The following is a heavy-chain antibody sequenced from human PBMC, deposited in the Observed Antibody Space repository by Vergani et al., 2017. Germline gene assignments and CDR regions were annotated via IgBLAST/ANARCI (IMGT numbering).Heavy chain of an antibody. V-gene: IGHV3-23*01. CDR1: GFTFSSYA. CDR2: ISGSGGSA. D-gene: IGHD6-6*01. CDR3: AKGGGGYSSSLYYYYMDV. Sequence: EVQLLESGGGLVQPGGSLRLSCAASGFTFSSYAMSWVRQAPGKGLEWVSAISGSGGSAYYADSVKGRFTISRDNSENTLYLQMNSLRAEDTAVYYCAKGGGGYSSSLYYYYMDVWGKGTTVTVSS. J-gene: IGHJ6*03.